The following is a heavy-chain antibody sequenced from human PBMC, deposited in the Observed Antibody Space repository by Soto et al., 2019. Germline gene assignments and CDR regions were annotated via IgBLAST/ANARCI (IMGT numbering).Heavy chain of an antibody. V-gene: IGHV3-23*01. CDR1: GFSFSNSA. CDR2: ISGSGDIT. D-gene: IGHD3-9*01. Sequence: EVQLLESGGGLVQPGGSLRLSCAVSGFSFSNSAMTWVRQAPGKGLEWVSGISGSGDITYNTDSVKSRFAISRDTSKNVVYLQMRSLRAEETAVYYCAKVPQWVLRYHDWFFDYWGQGTLVTVSS. CDR3: AKVPQWVLRYHDWFFDY. J-gene: IGHJ4*02.